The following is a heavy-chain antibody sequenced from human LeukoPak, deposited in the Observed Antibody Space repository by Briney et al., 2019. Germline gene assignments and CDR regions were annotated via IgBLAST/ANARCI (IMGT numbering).Heavy chain of an antibody. CDR1: GFTFSSYA. Sequence: GGSLRLSCAASGFTFSSYAMSWVRQAPGKGLEWVSAISGSGGSTYYADSVKGRFTISRDNSKNTLYLQMNSLRAEDTAVYYCAGGPVRGVIIDAFDIWGQGTMVTVSS. D-gene: IGHD3-10*01. CDR3: AGGPVRGVIIDAFDI. J-gene: IGHJ3*02. CDR2: ISGSGGST. V-gene: IGHV3-23*01.